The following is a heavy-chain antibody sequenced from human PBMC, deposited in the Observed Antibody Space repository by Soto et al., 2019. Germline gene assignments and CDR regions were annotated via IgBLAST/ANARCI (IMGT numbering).Heavy chain of an antibody. CDR1: GFTFSSYA. Sequence: QVQLVESGGGVVQPGRSLRLSCAASGFTFSSYAMHWVRKAPGKGLEWVAVISYDGSNKYYADSVKGRFTISRDNSKNTLYLQMNSLRAEDTAVYYCASPRNYYYYGMDVWGQGTTVTVSS. J-gene: IGHJ6*02. CDR2: ISYDGSNK. CDR3: ASPRNYYYYGMDV. V-gene: IGHV3-30-3*01.